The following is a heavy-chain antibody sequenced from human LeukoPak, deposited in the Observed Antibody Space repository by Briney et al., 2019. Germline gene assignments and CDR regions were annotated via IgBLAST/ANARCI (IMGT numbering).Heavy chain of an antibody. D-gene: IGHD6-13*01. V-gene: IGHV1-2*02. Sequence: ASVKVPCKASGYTFTGYYMHWVRQAPGQGLEWMGWINPNSGGTNYAQKFQGRVTMTRDTSISTAYMELSRLRSDDTAVYYCAREAAAGRDSPDYWGQGTLVTVSS. CDR3: AREAAAGRDSPDY. CDR1: GYTFTGYY. CDR2: INPNSGGT. J-gene: IGHJ4*02.